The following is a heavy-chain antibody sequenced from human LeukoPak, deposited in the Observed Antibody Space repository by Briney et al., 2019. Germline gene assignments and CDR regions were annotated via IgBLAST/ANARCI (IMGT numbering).Heavy chain of an antibody. Sequence: PGGSLRLSCAAPGFTFNRSWMNWVRQAPGKGLEWVANMDPSGSQKRYVDSVKGRFTISKDNPGTSLYLEMYSLRAEDTAIYYCAIWTSGNYWGQGTPVTVSS. V-gene: IGHV3-7*01. D-gene: IGHD1-1*01. CDR3: AIWTSGNY. CDR1: GFTFNRSW. CDR2: MDPSGSQK. J-gene: IGHJ4*02.